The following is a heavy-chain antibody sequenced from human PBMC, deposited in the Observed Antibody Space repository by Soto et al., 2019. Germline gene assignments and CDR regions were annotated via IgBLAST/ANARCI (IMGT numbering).Heavy chain of an antibody. CDR1: GGTFSSYA. D-gene: IGHD2-21*02. Sequence: SVKVSCKASGGTFSSYAISWVRQAPGQGLEWMGGIIPIFGTANYAQKFQGRVTITADESTSTAYMELSSLRSEDTAVYYCARDFGPPSYDGGNSDAFDIWGKGKMVTVS. CDR3: ARDFGPPSYDGGNSDAFDI. V-gene: IGHV1-69*13. J-gene: IGHJ3*02. CDR2: IIPIFGTA.